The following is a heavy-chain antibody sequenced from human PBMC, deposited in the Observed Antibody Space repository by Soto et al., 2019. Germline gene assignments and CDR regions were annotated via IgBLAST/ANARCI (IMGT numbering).Heavy chain of an antibody. CDR2: ISGSGGST. J-gene: IGHJ5*02. CDR1: GFTFSSYA. V-gene: IGHV3-23*01. D-gene: IGHD5-18*01. CDR3: AKGEDTAMVIGLDP. Sequence: GGPLRLSCAASGFTFSSYAMSWVRQAPGKGLEWVSAISGSGGSTYYADSVKGRFTISRDNSKNTLYLQMNSLRAEDTAVYYCAKGEDTAMVIGLDPWGQGTLVTVSS.